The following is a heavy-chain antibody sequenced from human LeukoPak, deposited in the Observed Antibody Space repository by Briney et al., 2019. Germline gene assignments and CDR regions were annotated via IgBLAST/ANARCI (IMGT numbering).Heavy chain of an antibody. V-gene: IGHV3-66*02. CDR2: IYSGGST. Sequence: GGSLRLSCAASGFTVSSNYMSWFRQAPGKGLEGVSVIYSGGSTYYADSVKGRFTISRDNSKNTLYLQMNSLRAEDTAVYYCARDRYCSGGSCSDWFDPWGQGTLVTVSS. D-gene: IGHD2-15*01. CDR3: ARDRYCSGGSCSDWFDP. CDR1: GFTVSSNY. J-gene: IGHJ5*02.